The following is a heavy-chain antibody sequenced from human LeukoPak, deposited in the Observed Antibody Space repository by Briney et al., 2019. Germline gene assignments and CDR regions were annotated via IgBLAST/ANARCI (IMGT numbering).Heavy chain of an antibody. Sequence: GASVKVSCKASGFTFTSSAMQWVRQARGQRLECIGWIAVGSGNTNYAQKFQERVTITRDMSTSTAYMELSSLRSEDTAVYYCAATPNYDFWSGYLSSMDVWGQGTTVTVSS. J-gene: IGHJ6*02. D-gene: IGHD3-3*01. CDR1: GFTFTSSA. CDR3: AATPNYDFWSGYLSSMDV. CDR2: IAVGSGNT. V-gene: IGHV1-58*02.